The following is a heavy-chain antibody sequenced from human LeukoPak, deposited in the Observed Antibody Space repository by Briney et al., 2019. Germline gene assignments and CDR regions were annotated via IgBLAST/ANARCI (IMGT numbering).Heavy chain of an antibody. J-gene: IGHJ4*02. V-gene: IGHV4-39*01. CDR3: ASNLRFLEWLPDS. Sequence: SETLSLTCTVSSGSINSNSFYWGWARQPPGKGLEWIGIGSLSYSGSTYYSPSLKSRITISVDMAKSQSSLKLSSVTAADTAVYYCASNLRFLEWLPDSWGQGTLVTVSS. D-gene: IGHD3-3*01. CDR1: SGSINSNSFY. CDR2: LSYSGST.